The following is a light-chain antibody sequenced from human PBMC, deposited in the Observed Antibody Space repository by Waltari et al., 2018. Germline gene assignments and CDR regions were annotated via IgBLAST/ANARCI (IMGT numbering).Light chain of an antibody. CDR1: QSLLYNSNDKNH. CDR2: WAS. J-gene: IGKJ1*01. Sequence: IVITQSPDPLAVSLGEWLTLNSKASQSLLYNSNDKNHLAWYQQKPGQPPKLRFYWASTRHSGFPDRFSGRASATDFTFTNSSLQGEDVAVYYCQQYYSRRTYGQGTRVEIK. CDR3: QQYYSRRT. V-gene: IGKV4-1*01.